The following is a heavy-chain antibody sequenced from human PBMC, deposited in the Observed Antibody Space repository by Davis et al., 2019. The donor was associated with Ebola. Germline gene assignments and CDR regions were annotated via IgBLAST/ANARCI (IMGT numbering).Heavy chain of an antibody. CDR2: ISYAGSSK. D-gene: IGHD3-16*01. CDR3: AKAYLYGADY. V-gene: IGHV3-30-3*01. Sequence: GESLKISCAASGFTFSSYAMHWVRQAPGKGLEWVAVISYAGSSKYYAASVKGRFTISRDNSKNTLYLQMNSLRAEDTAVYYCAKAYLYGADYWGQGTLVTVSS. CDR1: GFTFSSYA. J-gene: IGHJ4*02.